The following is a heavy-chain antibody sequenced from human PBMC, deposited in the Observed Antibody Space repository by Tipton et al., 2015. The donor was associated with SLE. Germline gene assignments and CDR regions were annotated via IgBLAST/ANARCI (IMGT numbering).Heavy chain of an antibody. CDR1: GGSISSHY. CDR2: IYYTGST. V-gene: IGHV4-59*11. J-gene: IGHJ4*02. D-gene: IGHD3-22*01. Sequence: TLSLTCTVSGGSISSHYWSWIRQPPGKGLEWIGYIYYTGSTNYNPSLKSRVTISIDTPKNQFSLKLSSLTAADTAVYYCARLAVSGYFDYWGQGSLVTVSS. CDR3: ARLAVSGYFDY.